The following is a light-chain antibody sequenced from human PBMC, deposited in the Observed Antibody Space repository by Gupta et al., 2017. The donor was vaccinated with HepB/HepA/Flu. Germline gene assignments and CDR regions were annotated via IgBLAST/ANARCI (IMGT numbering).Light chain of an antibody. CDR1: SLRSYY. CDR2: GKN. J-gene: IGLJ2*01. Sequence: SSELTQDPAVSVALRQTVMITCQGDSLRSYYASWYQQKPGQAPVLVIYGKNNRPSGIPDRFSGSSSGNTASLTITGAQAEDEADYYCNSRDSSGNPRFGGGTKLTVL. V-gene: IGLV3-19*01. CDR3: NSRDSSGNPR.